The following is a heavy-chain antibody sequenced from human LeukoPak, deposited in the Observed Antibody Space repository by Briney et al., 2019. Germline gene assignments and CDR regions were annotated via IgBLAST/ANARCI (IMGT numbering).Heavy chain of an antibody. Sequence: PSETLSLTCAVYGGFFSGYYWSWIRQPPGKGLEWIGEINHSGSTNYNPSLKSRVTISVDTSKNQFSLKLSSVTAADTAVYYCARAGWLWFGTKTHSSVSAYFDYWGQGTLVTVSS. CDR3: ARAGWLWFGTKTHSSVSAYFDY. CDR1: GGFFSGYY. V-gene: IGHV4-34*01. CDR2: INHSGST. J-gene: IGHJ4*02. D-gene: IGHD3-16*01.